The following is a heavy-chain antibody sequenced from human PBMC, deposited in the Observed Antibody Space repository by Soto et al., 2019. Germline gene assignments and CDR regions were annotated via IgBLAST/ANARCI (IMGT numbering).Heavy chain of an antibody. Sequence: EVQLLESGGGLVQPGGSLRLSCAASGFTFSSYAMSWVRQAPGKGLEWVSAISGSGGSTYYADSVKGRFTISRDNSKNTLYLQMNSRRAEDTAVYYCAKVGYGDHQNYGMDVLGQGTTVTVSS. J-gene: IGHJ6*02. CDR2: ISGSGGST. D-gene: IGHD4-17*01. CDR3: AKVGYGDHQNYGMDV. V-gene: IGHV3-23*01. CDR1: GFTFSSYA.